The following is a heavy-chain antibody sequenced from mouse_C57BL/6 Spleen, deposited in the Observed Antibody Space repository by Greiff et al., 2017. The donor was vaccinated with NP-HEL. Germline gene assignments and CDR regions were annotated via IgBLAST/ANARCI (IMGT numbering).Heavy chain of an antibody. CDR3: ARSVTTVVAPYFDY. Sequence: QQSGQGLEWIGEIDPSDSYTNYNQKFKGKATLTVDTSSSTAYMQLSSLTSEDSAVYYCARSVTTVVAPYFDYWGQGTTLTVSS. D-gene: IGHD1-1*01. CDR2: IDPSDSYT. V-gene: IGHV1-50*01. J-gene: IGHJ2*01.